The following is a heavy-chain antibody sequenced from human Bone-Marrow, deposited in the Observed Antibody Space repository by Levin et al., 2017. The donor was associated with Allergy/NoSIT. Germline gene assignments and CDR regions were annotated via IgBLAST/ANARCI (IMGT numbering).Heavy chain of an antibody. V-gene: IGHV4-39*01. CDR1: GGSISSSSYY. D-gene: IGHD5-18*01. CDR3: ARHVAKGDRVTAMVTGLYY. J-gene: IGHJ4*02. CDR2: IYYSGST. Sequence: SETLSLTCTVSGGSISSSSYYWGWIRQPPGKGLEWIGSIYYSGSTYYNPSLKSRVTISVDTSKNQFSLKLSSVTAADTAVYYCARHVAKGDRVTAMVTGLYYWGQGTLVTVSS.